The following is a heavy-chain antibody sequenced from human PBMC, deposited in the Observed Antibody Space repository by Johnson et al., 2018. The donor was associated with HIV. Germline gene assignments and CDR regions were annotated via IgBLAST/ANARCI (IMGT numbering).Heavy chain of an antibody. CDR3: ARGWLFLDAFDI. Sequence: QVQLVESGGGLVQPGGSLRLSCAASGFSFSDHYMSWIRQAPGKGLEWVSYISSSGSTIYYAASVKGRFTVSRDNAKNLLYLQMTSLRAEDTAMYYCARGWLFLDAFDIWGQGTMVTVSS. J-gene: IGHJ3*02. D-gene: IGHD3-9*01. CDR1: GFSFSDHY. V-gene: IGHV3-11*04. CDR2: ISSSGSTI.